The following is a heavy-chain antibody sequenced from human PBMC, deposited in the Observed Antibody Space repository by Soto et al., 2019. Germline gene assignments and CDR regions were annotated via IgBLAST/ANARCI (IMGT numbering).Heavy chain of an antibody. CDR2: IWYDGSNK. Sequence: GGSLRLSCAASGFTFSSYGMHWVRQAPGKGLEWVAVIWYDGSNKYYADSVKGRFTISRDNSKNTLYLQMNSLRAEDTAVYYCARGKRYCSSTSCSNYMDVWGKGTTVTVSS. CDR3: ARGKRYCSSTSCSNYMDV. J-gene: IGHJ6*03. V-gene: IGHV3-33*01. CDR1: GFTFSSYG. D-gene: IGHD2-2*01.